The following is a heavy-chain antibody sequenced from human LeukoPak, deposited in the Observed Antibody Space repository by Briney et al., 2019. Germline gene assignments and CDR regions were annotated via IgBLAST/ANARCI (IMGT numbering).Heavy chain of an antibody. V-gene: IGHV3-30*04. CDR2: ISYDGSNK. CDR3: ASVNDGWFGPFDY. D-gene: IGHD3-10*01. CDR1: GFTFSSYA. J-gene: IGHJ4*02. Sequence: GGSLRLSCAASGFTFSSYAMHWVRQAPGKGLEWVAVISYDGSNKYYADSVKGRFTISRDNSKNTLYLQMNSLRAEDTAVCYCASVNDGWFGPFDYWGQGTLVTVSS.